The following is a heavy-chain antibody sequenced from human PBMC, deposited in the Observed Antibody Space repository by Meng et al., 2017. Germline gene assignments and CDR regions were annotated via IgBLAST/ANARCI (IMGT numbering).Heavy chain of an antibody. CDR2: IIPIFGTA. Sequence: QGQLVEAGAEVKKPGSSVKVSCKASGGTSSSYDISWVRQAPGQGLEWMGGIIPIFGTANYAQKFQGRVTITADKSTSTAYMELSSLRSEDTAVYYCARGVGYGGNSLYFDYWGQGTLVTVSS. J-gene: IGHJ4*02. D-gene: IGHD4-23*01. CDR3: ARGVGYGGNSLYFDY. V-gene: IGHV1-69*06. CDR1: GGTSSSYD.